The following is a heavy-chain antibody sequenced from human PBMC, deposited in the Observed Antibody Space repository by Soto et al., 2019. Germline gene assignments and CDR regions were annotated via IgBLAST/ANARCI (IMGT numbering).Heavy chain of an antibody. V-gene: IGHV1-69*01. CDR2: LIPPYTTP. CDR3: ARDEVRDGYHYFDS. Sequence: QVQLAQSGAEVKKPGSSVKVSCKTSGDPFSNCAINWVRQATGQGLEWVGGLIPPYTTPNYAHNFQGRVTITADESASTAYMSMGSLRSDDTAVYYCARDEVRDGYHYFDSRGPGTLIPVSS. D-gene: IGHD5-12*01. J-gene: IGHJ4*02. CDR1: GDPFSNCA.